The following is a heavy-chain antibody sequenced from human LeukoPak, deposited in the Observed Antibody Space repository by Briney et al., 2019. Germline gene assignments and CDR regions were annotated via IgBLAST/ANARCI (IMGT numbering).Heavy chain of an antibody. V-gene: IGHV3-53*01. Sequence: GGSLRLSCAASGFTVSSNYMSWVRQAPGKGLEWVSVIYSGGSTYYADSVKGRFTISRDNSKNTLYLQMNSLRAEDTAVYYCARAPYYGSGSIDYWGQGTLVTVSS. CDR3: ARAPYYGSGSIDY. J-gene: IGHJ4*02. D-gene: IGHD3-10*01. CDR1: GFTVSSNY. CDR2: IYSGGST.